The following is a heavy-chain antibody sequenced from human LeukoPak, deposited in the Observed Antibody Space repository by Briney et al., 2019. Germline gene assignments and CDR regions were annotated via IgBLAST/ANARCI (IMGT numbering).Heavy chain of an antibody. CDR1: GFAFDDYA. CDR3: AKDMMPHYYDSSGYSY. D-gene: IGHD3-22*01. CDR2: ISWNSGSI. Sequence: SMRLSCAAAGFAFDDYAMHWVRQAPGKGLEWVSGISWNSGSIGYADSVKGRFTISRDNAKNSLYLQMNSLRAEDTALYYCAKDMMPHYYDSSGYSYWGQGTLVTVSS. V-gene: IGHV3-9*01. J-gene: IGHJ4*02.